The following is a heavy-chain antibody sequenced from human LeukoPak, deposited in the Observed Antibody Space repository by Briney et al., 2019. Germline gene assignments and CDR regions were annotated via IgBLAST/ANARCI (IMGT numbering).Heavy chain of an antibody. CDR2: IYYSGST. CDR3: ARDRPYARYNWFDP. J-gene: IGHJ5*02. D-gene: IGHD4-17*01. V-gene: IGHV4-59*12. Sequence: SETLSLTCTVSGGSISSYYWSWIRQPPGKGLEWIGYIYYSGSTNYNPSLKSRVTISVDTSKNQFSLKLSSVTAADTAVYYCARDRPYARYNWFDPWGQGTLVTVSS. CDR1: GGSISSYY.